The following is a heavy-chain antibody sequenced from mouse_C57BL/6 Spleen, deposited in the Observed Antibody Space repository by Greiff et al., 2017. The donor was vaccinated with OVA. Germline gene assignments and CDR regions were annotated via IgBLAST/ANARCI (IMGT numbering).Heavy chain of an antibody. CDR2: IYPGDGDT. V-gene: IGHV1-82*01. Sequence: VQLQQSGPELVKPGASVKISCKASGYAFSSSWMNWVKQRPGKGLEWIGRIYPGDGDTNYNGKFKGKATLTADKSSSTPYMQLSSLTSEDSAVYFCARYAYGSEGYFDYWGQGTTLTVSS. J-gene: IGHJ2*01. CDR3: ARYAYGSEGYFDY. D-gene: IGHD1-1*01. CDR1: GYAFSSSW.